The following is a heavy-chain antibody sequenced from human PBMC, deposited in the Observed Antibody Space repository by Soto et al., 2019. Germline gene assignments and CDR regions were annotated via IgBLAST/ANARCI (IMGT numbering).Heavy chain of an antibody. CDR3: AHSPRYCYGYPGYYFAY. CDR2: IYWDDDK. CDR1: GFSLSTSGVG. D-gene: IGHD5-18*01. J-gene: IGHJ4*02. V-gene: IGHV2-5*02. Sequence: QITLKESGPTLVKPTQTLTLTCTFSGFSLSTSGVGVGWIRQPPGKALEWLALIYWDDDKRYSPSLKSRLTITKDTSKNQVVLTMADMDPVDTATYYCAHSPRYCYGYPGYYFAYWGQGTLVTVSS.